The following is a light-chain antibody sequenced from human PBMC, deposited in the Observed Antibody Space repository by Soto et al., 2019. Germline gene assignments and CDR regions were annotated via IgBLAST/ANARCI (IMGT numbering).Light chain of an antibody. CDR3: QQYGKLPIT. Sequence: EIVFTQSPCTLSLSPFYIATLSCRSSQSVSNNYLAWYQQKPGQAPRLLIYGASNRATGIPDRFSGSGSGTDFTLTISSVEPEDFAVYYCQQYGKLPITFGQGTRLEIK. V-gene: IGKV3-20*01. CDR2: GAS. CDR1: QSVSNNY. J-gene: IGKJ5*01.